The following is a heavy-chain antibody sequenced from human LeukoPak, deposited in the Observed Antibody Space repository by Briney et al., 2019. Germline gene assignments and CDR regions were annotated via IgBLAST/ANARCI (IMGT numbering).Heavy chain of an antibody. J-gene: IGHJ5*02. CDR3: ARDVPAANWFDP. Sequence: ASVKVSCKASGYTFTSYDINWVRQATGQGLEWMGWMNPNSGNTGYAQKFQGRVTITRNTSISTAYMELSSLRSEDTAVYYCARDVPAANWFDPWGQGTLVTVSS. D-gene: IGHD2-2*01. V-gene: IGHV1-8*03. CDR1: GYTFTSYD. CDR2: MNPNSGNT.